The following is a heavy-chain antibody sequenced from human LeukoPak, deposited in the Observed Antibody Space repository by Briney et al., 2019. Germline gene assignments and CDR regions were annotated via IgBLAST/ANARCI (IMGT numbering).Heavy chain of an antibody. CDR1: GFTFSSYA. J-gene: IGHJ1*01. V-gene: IGHV3-64*01. CDR3: ASSSSSWYTDFQH. Sequence: PGGSLRLSCAASGFTFSSYAMHWVRQAPGKGLEYVSAISSNGGSTYYANSVKGRFTISRDNSKNTLYLQMGSLRAEDMAVYYCASSSSSWYTDFQHWGQGTLVTVSS. CDR2: ISSNGGST. D-gene: IGHD6-13*01.